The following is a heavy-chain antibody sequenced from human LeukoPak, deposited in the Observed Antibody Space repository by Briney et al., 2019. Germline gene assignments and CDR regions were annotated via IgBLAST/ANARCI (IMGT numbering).Heavy chain of an antibody. CDR3: VRGVMVRGVTFHYYGMDV. Sequence: PGGSLRLSCAASGFTFSRSAVHWVRQVPGKGLEWVSYISSSSSTIYYADSVKGRFTISRDDAKNSVYLQMSSLRDEDTAVYYCVRGVMVRGVTFHYYGMDVWGQGTTVTVSS. J-gene: IGHJ6*02. V-gene: IGHV3-48*02. CDR2: ISSSSSTI. D-gene: IGHD3-10*01. CDR1: GFTFSRSA.